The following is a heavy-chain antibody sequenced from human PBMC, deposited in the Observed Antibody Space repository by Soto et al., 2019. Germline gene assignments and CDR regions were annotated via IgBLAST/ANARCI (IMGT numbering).Heavy chain of an antibody. CDR3: AREAGYCSRTSCYRRAFDT. J-gene: IGHJ3*02. CDR2: INTDGGSS. D-gene: IGHD2-2*01. V-gene: IGHV3-74*03. Sequence: EVQLVESGGDLVQPGGSLRLSCAASGFTFSGHWMHWVRQVPGKGLEWVSRINTDGGSSAYADSVKGRFTISRDNAKNTPYLQVNGLRAEDTAVYYCAREAGYCSRTSCYRRAFDTWGQGTTVTVSS. CDR1: GFTFSGHW.